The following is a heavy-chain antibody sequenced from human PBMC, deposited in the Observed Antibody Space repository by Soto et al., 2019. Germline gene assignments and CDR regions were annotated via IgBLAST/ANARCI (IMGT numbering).Heavy chain of an antibody. CDR2: ISGSGGST. V-gene: IGHV3-23*01. J-gene: IGHJ4*02. CDR3: AKDQGSSWYEIDS. D-gene: IGHD6-13*01. CDR1: GFTFSNYA. Sequence: EVPLLESGGGLVQPGGSLRLSCAASGFTFSNYAVTWVRQAPGKGLEWVSTISGSGGSTYYADSVKGRFTISRDNSKNPLYLQMNSLRAEDTAVYYCAKDQGSSWYEIDSWGQGTLVTVSS.